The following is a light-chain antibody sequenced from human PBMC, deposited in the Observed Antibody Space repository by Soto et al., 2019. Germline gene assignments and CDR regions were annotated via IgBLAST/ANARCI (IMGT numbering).Light chain of an antibody. CDR1: QSISNS. CDR2: KAS. Sequence: DIQMTQSPSTLSASVRDRVTITCRASQSISNSLAWYQQRPGKAPKLLIYKASSLETGVPSRFSGSGSGTEFTLTISSLQPDDFATYYCQQYNSDRNTFGQGTKLEIK. CDR3: QQYNSDRNT. V-gene: IGKV1-5*03. J-gene: IGKJ2*01.